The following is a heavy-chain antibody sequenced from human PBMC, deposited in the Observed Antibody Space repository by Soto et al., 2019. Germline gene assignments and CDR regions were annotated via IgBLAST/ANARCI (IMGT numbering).Heavy chain of an antibody. CDR3: VHSRCGGDCLRSYSSHYYYGMDV. Sequence: QITLKESGSTLVKPTQTLTLTCTFSGFSLSTGGVGVGWIRQPPGKALEWLALIYWDNDKRYSPSLKSRLTVTKDTSKNQVVLTMTNMDPVDTATYYCVHSRCGGDCLRSYSSHYYYGMDVWGQGTTVTVFS. J-gene: IGHJ6*02. V-gene: IGHV2-5*02. D-gene: IGHD2-21*02. CDR1: GFSLSTGGVG. CDR2: IYWDNDK.